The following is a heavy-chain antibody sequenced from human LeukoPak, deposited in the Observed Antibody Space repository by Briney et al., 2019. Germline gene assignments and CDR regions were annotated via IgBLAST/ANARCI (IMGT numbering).Heavy chain of an antibody. CDR1: GFTFSRYW. CDR3: ARVRGGYGSGSYYYYYYMDV. J-gene: IGHJ6*03. Sequence: GGSLRLSCAASGFTFSRYWMTWVRQAPGKGLEWVANIKGDGSKINYADSVRGRFTISRDNAKSSLYLQMNRLRAEDTALYYCARVRGGYGSGSYYYYYYMDVWGKGTTVTISS. D-gene: IGHD2-15*01. V-gene: IGHV3-7*01. CDR2: IKGDGSKI.